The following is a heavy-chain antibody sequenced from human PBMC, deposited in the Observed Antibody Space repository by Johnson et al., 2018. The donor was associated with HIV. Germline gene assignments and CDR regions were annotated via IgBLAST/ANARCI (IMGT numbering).Heavy chain of an antibody. V-gene: IGHV3-30*14. D-gene: IGHD3-22*01. J-gene: IGHJ3*01. CDR3: AIPYYNDSGDYR. CDR1: GFSFSSYA. Sequence: QVQLVESGGVVVQAGRSLSLSCAASGFSFSSYALHWVRQAPGKGLEWVAVVNYETTNKHYAVSVKGRFTISSDKAKNALDLEMDDLRAEDMAVYNCAIPYYNDSGDYRWGQGTMVTVSS. CDR2: VNYETTNK.